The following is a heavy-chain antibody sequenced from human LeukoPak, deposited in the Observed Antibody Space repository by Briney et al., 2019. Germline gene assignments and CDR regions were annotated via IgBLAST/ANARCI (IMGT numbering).Heavy chain of an antibody. D-gene: IGHD3-3*01. CDR1: GFTFSSYS. J-gene: IGHJ3*02. Sequence: GGSLRLSCAASGFTFSSYSMNWVRQAPGKGLEWVSFISSSSSYIYYADSVKGRFTISRDNAKNSLYLQMNSLRAEDTAVYYCARDLAIFGVVIASGAFDIWGQGTMVTVSS. CDR2: ISSSSSYI. CDR3: ARDLAIFGVVIASGAFDI. V-gene: IGHV3-21*01.